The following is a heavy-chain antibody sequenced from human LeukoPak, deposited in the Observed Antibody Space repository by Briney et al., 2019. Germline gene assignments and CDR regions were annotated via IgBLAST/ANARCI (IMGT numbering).Heavy chain of an antibody. CDR3: ARGGYSSGWYPPDY. CDR1: GFTFSSYS. V-gene: IGHV3-21*01. D-gene: IGHD6-19*01. Sequence: GVSLRLSCAASGFTFSSYSMNWVRQAPGKGLEWVSSISSSSSYIYYADSVKGRFTISRDNAKNSLYLQMNSLRAEDTAVYYCARGGYSSGWYPPDYWGQGTLVTVSS. CDR2: ISSSSSYI. J-gene: IGHJ4*02.